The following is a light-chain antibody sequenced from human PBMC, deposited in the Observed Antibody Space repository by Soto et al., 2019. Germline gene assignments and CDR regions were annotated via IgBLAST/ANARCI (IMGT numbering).Light chain of an antibody. CDR1: QSVSSSY. CDR3: HQYNSSPLT. Sequence: EIVLTQSPGTLSLSPGERATLSCRASQSVSSSYLAWYQQKPGQAPRLLIYGASSRATGIPDRFSGSGSGTDFTLTIIILESEDFAVYCCHQYNSSPLTFGGGTKVEIK. J-gene: IGKJ4*01. CDR2: GAS. V-gene: IGKV3-20*01.